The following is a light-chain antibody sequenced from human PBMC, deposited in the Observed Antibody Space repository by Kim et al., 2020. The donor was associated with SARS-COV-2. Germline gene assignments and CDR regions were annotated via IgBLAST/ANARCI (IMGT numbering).Light chain of an antibody. CDR2: AKN. V-gene: IGLV3-19*01. Sequence: ALGQTVSITCQGDSRRRYSASWYQQKPGQAPLLVISAKNNRPSGIPDRFSGSSSGNTASLTITGALAEDEGDYYCKSRDSSGNHLVFGGGTQLTVL. CDR3: KSRDSSGNHLV. J-gene: IGLJ3*02. CDR1: SRRRYS.